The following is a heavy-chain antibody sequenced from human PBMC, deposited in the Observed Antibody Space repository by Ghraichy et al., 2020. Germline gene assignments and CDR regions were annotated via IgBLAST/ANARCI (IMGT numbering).Heavy chain of an antibody. CDR1: GGSIDYNIYY. Sequence: SETLSLTCTVSGGSIDYNIYYWGWIRQPPGKGLEWIASIYYSGTTYYNPSLMSRVTMSVDTSKNQFSLRLTSVTAADTAVYYCARRTGDLPTVWYFDLWGRGTLVSVSS. CDR2: IYYSGTT. J-gene: IGHJ2*01. V-gene: IGHV4-39*01. D-gene: IGHD2-21*01. CDR3: ARRTGDLPTVWYFDL.